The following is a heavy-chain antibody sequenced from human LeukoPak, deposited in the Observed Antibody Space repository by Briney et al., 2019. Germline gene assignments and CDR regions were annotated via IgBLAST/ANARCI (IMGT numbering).Heavy chain of an antibody. CDR1: GFTLSSYA. CDR2: ISGSADST. J-gene: IGHJ4*02. Sequence: GGSLRLSCAASGFTLSSYAKTWVRQAPGKGLEWVSTISGSADSTYYADSVKGRFTISRDNSKNTLYLQMNTLSAEDTALYYCAKRHTIGGYYYFEDWGQGTLVTVSS. D-gene: IGHD5-12*01. V-gene: IGHV3-23*01. CDR3: AKRHTIGGYYYFED.